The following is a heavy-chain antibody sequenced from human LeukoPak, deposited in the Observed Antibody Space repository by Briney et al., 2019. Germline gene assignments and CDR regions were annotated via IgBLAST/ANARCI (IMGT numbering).Heavy chain of an antibody. V-gene: IGHV3-33*01. D-gene: IGHD3-22*01. CDR3: ARGEYYDSSGYSQYFQH. CDR1: GFTFGDYA. J-gene: IGHJ1*01. Sequence: GGSLRLSCTASGFTFGDYAMSWVRQAPGKGLAWVAIIWFDGSYKYYADSVKGRFTVSRDNSKNTLYLQMNSLRAEDTAVYYCARGEYYDSSGYSQYFQHWGQGTLVTVSS. CDR2: IWFDGSYK.